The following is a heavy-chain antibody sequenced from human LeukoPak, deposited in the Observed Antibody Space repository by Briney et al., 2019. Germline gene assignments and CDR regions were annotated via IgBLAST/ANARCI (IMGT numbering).Heavy chain of an antibody. CDR1: GYTFTSYG. CDR3: ARLSGLGPDSPWELDR. CDR2: ISAYNGNT. D-gene: IGHD1-26*01. Sequence: ASVKVSCKASGYTFTSYGISWVRQAPGQGLERMGWISAYNGNTNYAQKVKGRVTMTTGTSTSTAYMELRSLRSDDTAVYYCARLSGLGPDSPWELDRWGQGTLVTVSS. V-gene: IGHV1-18*01. J-gene: IGHJ4*02.